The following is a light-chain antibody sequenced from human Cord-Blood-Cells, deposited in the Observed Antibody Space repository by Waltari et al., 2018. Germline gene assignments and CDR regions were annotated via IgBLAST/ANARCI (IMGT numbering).Light chain of an antibody. CDR2: GNS. CDR1: SSHIGACHD. CDR3: QSYDSSLSGSV. V-gene: IGLV1-40*01. J-gene: IGLJ2*01. Sequence: QYVLTQPPSVSGAPGQRVTISCTGRSSHIGACHDVHWYQQLPGTAPKLLTYGNSNRPSGVPDRFSGSKSGTSASLAITGLQAEDEADYYCQSYDSSLSGSVFGGGTKLTVL.